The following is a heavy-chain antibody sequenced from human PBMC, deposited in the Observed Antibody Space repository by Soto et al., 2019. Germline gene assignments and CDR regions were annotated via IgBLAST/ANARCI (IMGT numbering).Heavy chain of an antibody. CDR3: ARDSVHLWFGEPSAFDI. Sequence: QVQLVESGGGVVQPVRSLRLSCAASGFTFSSYGMHWVRQAPGKGLEWVAVIWYDGSNKYYADSVKGRFTISRDNSKNTLYLQMNSLRAEDTAVYYCARDSVHLWFGEPSAFDIWGQGTMVTVSS. D-gene: IGHD3-10*01. CDR1: GFTFSSYG. V-gene: IGHV3-33*01. J-gene: IGHJ3*02. CDR2: IWYDGSNK.